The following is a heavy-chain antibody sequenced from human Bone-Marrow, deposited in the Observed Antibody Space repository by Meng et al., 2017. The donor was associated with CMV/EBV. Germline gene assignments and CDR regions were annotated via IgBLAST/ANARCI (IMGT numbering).Heavy chain of an antibody. V-gene: IGHV1-69*06. J-gene: IGHJ4*02. CDR1: GATFSSYA. CDR3: ARPYYYDSSGYYSFDY. CDR2: IIPIFGTA. D-gene: IGHD3-22*01. Sequence: SGATFSSYAISWVRHAPGQGLEWMGAIIPIFGTANYAQKFQGRVTITADKSTSTAYMELSSLRSEDTAVYYCARPYYYDSSGYYSFDYWGQGTLVTVSS.